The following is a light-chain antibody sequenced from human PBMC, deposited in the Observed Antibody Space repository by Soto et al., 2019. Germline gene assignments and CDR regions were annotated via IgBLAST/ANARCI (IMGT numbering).Light chain of an antibody. CDR3: NSFTTSSSLV. Sequence: QSVRTQPASVSGSPGQSITISCTGTSSDVGAYNYVSWYQHHPGKAPKLMIYDVSNRPSGVSNRFSGSKSGNTASLTISGLQAEDEADYYCNSFTTSSSLVFGGGTKVTVL. V-gene: IGLV2-14*03. J-gene: IGLJ2*01. CDR1: SSDVGAYNY. CDR2: DVS.